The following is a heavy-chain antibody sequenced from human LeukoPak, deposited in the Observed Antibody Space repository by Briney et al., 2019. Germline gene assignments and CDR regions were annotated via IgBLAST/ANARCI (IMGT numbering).Heavy chain of an antibody. CDR2: IKSKYDGGTK. CDR1: GVTFDNAW. CDR3: TTDDESQHWA. J-gene: IGHJ5*02. Sequence: GGSLRLSCAVSGVTFDNAWMNWVRQAPGKGLEWVGRIKSKYDGGTKEYAAPVKGRFTFSRDDSQNMVYLQMNSLKTEDTAVCYCTTDDESQHWAWGQGTLVTVSS. V-gene: IGHV3-15*01. D-gene: IGHD3-3*02.